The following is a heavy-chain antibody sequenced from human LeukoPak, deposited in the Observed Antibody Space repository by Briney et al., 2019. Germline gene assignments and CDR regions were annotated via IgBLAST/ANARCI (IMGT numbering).Heavy chain of an antibody. V-gene: IGHV3-74*01. CDR3: ARDSGTTISAFDI. D-gene: IGHD1-7*01. J-gene: IGHJ3*02. CDR2: INTDGSNT. CDR1: GFTFSSYS. Sequence: GGSLRLSCAASGFTFSSYSMNWVRQAPGKGLVWVSRINTDGSNTRYADSVKGRFTISRDNAKNTLYLQMNSLRAEDTAMYYCARDSGTTISAFDIWGQGTMVTVSS.